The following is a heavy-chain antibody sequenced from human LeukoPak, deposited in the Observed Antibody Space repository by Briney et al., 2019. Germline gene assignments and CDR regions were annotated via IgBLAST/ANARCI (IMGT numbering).Heavy chain of an antibody. CDR1: GGSISSGGYS. J-gene: IGHJ4*02. CDR3: TGEKPAPFDY. V-gene: IGHV4-30-2*01. CDR2: IYHSGST. Sequence: SETLSLTCAVSGGSISSGGYSWSWIRQPPGKGLEWIGYIYHSGSTYYNPSLKSRVTISLDTSKNQFSLKLSSVTAADTAVYYCTGEKPAPFDYWGQGALVTVSS.